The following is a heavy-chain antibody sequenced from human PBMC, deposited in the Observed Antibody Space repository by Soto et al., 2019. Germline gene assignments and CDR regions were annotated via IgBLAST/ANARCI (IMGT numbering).Heavy chain of an antibody. CDR3: SRVDPGETSPFDH. V-gene: IGHV1-46*03. J-gene: IGHJ4*02. CDR2: IDPFDGSR. D-gene: IGHD3-10*01. Sequence: ASVKVSCTASGYTFTSYYIHWVRQAPGQGLEWMGWIDPFDGSRMFAQSFQGRVTMTRDTSTSTVYMEASSLRSEDTAVYYCSRVDPGETSPFDHWGQGTLVTVSS. CDR1: GYTFTSYY.